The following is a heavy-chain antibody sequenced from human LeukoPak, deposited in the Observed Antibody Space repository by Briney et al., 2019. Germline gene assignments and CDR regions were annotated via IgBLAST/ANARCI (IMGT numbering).Heavy chain of an antibody. Sequence: GESLQISCLGSGYSFTSYWIGWVRQMPGKGLEWMGIIYPGDSDTRYSPSFQGQVTISADKSISTAYLQWSSLKASDTAMYYCARPRYYDTIDFDYWGQGTLVTVSS. J-gene: IGHJ4*02. CDR1: GYSFTSYW. D-gene: IGHD3-22*01. CDR3: ARPRYYDTIDFDY. V-gene: IGHV5-51*01. CDR2: IYPGDSDT.